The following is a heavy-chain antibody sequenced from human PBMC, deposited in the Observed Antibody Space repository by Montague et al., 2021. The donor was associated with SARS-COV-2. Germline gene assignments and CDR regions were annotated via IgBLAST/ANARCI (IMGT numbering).Heavy chain of an antibody. CDR3: ARTEYKLNDWFDP. CDR1: GGSISSYY. V-gene: IGHV4-59*13. D-gene: IGHD1-20*01. Sequence: SETLSLTCSVSGGSISSYYWSWIRQSPGKGLEWIGYIFHSGITDYNPSLKSRVTISVDMSKNQFSLQLTAVTAADSAIYYCARTEYKLNDWFDPWGQGTLVTVSS. CDR2: IFHSGIT. J-gene: IGHJ5*02.